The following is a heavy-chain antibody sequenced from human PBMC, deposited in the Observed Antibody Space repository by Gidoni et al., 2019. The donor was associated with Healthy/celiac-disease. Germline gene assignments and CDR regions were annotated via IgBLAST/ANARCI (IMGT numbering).Heavy chain of an antibody. CDR1: GGSFSGYY. CDR3: ARVIWSGYYHRRGLSWFDP. D-gene: IGHD3-3*01. Sequence: QVQLQQWGAGLLKPSETLSTTCAVYGGSFSGYYWSWIRQPPGKGLEWIGEINHSGSTNYNPSLKSRVTISVDTSKNQFSLKLSSVTAADTAVYYCARVIWSGYYHRRGLSWFDPWGQGTLVTVSS. J-gene: IGHJ5*02. CDR2: INHSGST. V-gene: IGHV4-34*01.